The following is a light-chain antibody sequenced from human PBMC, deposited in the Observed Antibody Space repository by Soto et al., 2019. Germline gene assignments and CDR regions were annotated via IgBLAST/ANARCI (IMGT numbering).Light chain of an antibody. J-gene: IGKJ1*01. Sequence: MTRSPSTRSGSVGDRVTITCRASQTISSWLAWYQQKPGKAPKLLIYKASTLKSGVPSRFSGSGSGTEFTLTISSLQPDDFAVYYCQQYNNWLATFGQGTNVDIK. CDR3: QQYNNWLAT. CDR1: QTISSW. V-gene: IGKV1-5*03. CDR2: KAS.